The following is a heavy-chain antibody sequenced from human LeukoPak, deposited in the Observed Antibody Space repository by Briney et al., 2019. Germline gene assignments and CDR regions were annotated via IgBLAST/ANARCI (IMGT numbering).Heavy chain of an antibody. J-gene: IGHJ4*02. CDR3: ARYGGYGSGSYYDY. V-gene: IGHV4-4*07. CDR1: GGSISSYY. CDR2: IYTSGST. D-gene: IGHD3-10*01. Sequence: SDTLSLTCTVSGGSISSYYWSWIRQPAGKELNWIGRIYTSGSTNYNPSLKSRVTMSVGTSKNQFSLQLSSVAAADTAVYYCARYGGYGSGSYYDYWGQGTLVTVSS.